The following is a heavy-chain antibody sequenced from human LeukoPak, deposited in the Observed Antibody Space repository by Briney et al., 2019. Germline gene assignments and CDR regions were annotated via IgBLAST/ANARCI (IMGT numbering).Heavy chain of an antibody. J-gene: IGHJ4*02. CDR3: ARGGGQDGYNEGFPWSY. CDR1: GYTFTGYY. Sequence: GASVTVSCTASGYTFTGYYMHWVRQAPGQGLEWMGSINPNSGGTNYAQKFQGRVTMTRDTSISTAYMELSRLRSDDTAVYYCARGGGQDGYNEGFPWSYWGQGTLVTVSS. D-gene: IGHD5-24*01. CDR2: INPNSGGT. V-gene: IGHV1-2*02.